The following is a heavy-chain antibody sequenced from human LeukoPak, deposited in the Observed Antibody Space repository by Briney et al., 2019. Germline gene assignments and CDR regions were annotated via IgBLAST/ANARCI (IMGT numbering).Heavy chain of an antibody. CDR3: ARYALQPNVY. CDR2: ISSSGSTI. CDR1: GFTFSSYE. D-gene: IGHD1-1*01. V-gene: IGHV3-48*03. J-gene: IGHJ4*01. Sequence: PGGSLRLSCAASGFTFSSYEMNWVRQAPGKGLEWVSYISSSGSTIYYADSVKGRFTISRDNAKNSLYLQMNSLRAEDTAVYYCARYALQPNVYWGHGTIVTVSS.